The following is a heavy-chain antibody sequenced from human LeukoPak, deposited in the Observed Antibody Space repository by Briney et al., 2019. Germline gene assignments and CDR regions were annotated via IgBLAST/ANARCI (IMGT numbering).Heavy chain of an antibody. Sequence: PGGSLRLSCAASGFTFSSYSMNWVRQAPGKGLEWVSSISSSSSYIYYADSVKGRFTISRDDAKNSLYLQMNSLRAEDTAVYYCARYSYGSYWYFDLWGRGTLVNVSS. J-gene: IGHJ2*01. CDR3: ARYSYGSYWYFDL. CDR2: ISSSSSYI. CDR1: GFTFSSYS. V-gene: IGHV3-21*01. D-gene: IGHD5-18*01.